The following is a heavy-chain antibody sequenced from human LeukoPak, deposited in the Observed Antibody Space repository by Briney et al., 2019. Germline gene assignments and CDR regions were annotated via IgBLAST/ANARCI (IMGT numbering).Heavy chain of an antibody. CDR1: GFTFSSYG. J-gene: IGHJ4*02. CDR3: ARDKVAYCGGDCYSWGFDY. Sequence: PGGSLRLSCAASGFTFSSYGMHWVRQAPGKGLEWVAVIWYDGSNKYYADSVKGRFTISRDNSKNTLYLQMNSLRAEDTAEYYCARDKVAYCGGDCYSWGFDYWGQGTLVTVSS. D-gene: IGHD2-21*02. V-gene: IGHV3-33*01. CDR2: IWYDGSNK.